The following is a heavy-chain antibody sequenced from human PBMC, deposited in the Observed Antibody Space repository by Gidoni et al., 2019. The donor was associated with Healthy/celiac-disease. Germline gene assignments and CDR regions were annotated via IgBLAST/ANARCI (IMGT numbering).Heavy chain of an antibody. CDR1: GGTFSSYA. J-gene: IGHJ6*02. D-gene: IGHD5-12*01. V-gene: IGHV1-69*01. Sequence: QVQLVQSGAEVKKPGSSVKVSCKASGGTFSSYAISWVRQAPGQGLEWMGGIIPIFGTANYAQKFQGRVTITADESTSTAYMELSSLRSEDTAVYYCARGRLGQYSGYDPYYYGMDVWGQGTTVTVSS. CDR3: ARGRLGQYSGYDPYYYGMDV. CDR2: IIPIFGTA.